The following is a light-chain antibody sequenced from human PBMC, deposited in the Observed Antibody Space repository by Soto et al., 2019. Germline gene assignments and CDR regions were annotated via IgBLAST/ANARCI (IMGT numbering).Light chain of an antibody. Sequence: QSALTQPASVSGSPGQSITISCTGTSSDVGGYKYVSWYQQHPGKVPKVIIYEVSNRPSGVSNRFSGSKSGNTASLTISGRQAEDEAEYYCASYTSTRTVFGGGTKLTVL. CDR3: ASYTSTRTV. CDR2: EVS. V-gene: IGLV2-14*01. CDR1: SSDVGGYKY. J-gene: IGLJ3*02.